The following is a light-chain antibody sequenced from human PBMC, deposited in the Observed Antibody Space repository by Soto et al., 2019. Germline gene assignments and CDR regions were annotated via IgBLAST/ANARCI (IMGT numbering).Light chain of an antibody. V-gene: IGKV1-5*03. Sequence: IQVTPSPCTLSSYLGGIVTISCVSSQSITGWLAWFQQKPGKAPKLLISKASSLESGVPSRFSGSGSGTEFTLTISSLQTDDFATYYCQQYNPYSTWTFGQGTKVDIK. CDR1: QSITGW. CDR2: KAS. CDR3: QQYNPYSTWT. J-gene: IGKJ1*01.